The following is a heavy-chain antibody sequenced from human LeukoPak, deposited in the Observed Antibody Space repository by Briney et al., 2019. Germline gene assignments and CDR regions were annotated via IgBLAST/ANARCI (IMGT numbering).Heavy chain of an antibody. CDR3: ARDLRYGSGSFYYYYYGMDV. V-gene: IGHV3-7*01. CDR2: IKQDGSEK. D-gene: IGHD3-10*01. J-gene: IGHJ6*02. CDR1: GFTFTSYA. Sequence: PGGSLRLSCAASGFTFTSYAMTWVRQAPGKGLEWVANIKQDGSEKYYVDSVKGRFTISRDNAKNSLYLQMNSLRAEDTAVYYCARDLRYGSGSFYYYYYGMDVWGQGTTVTVSS.